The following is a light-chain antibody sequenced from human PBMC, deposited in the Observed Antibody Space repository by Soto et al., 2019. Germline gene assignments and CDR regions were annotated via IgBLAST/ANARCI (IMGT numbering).Light chain of an antibody. CDR3: KQYNDYPIT. J-gene: IGKJ5*01. CDR2: DAY. V-gene: IGKV4-1*01. Sequence: DIVMTQSPDSLAVSLGERATINCKSSQSVLYSSNSKNYLAWYQQKPGKAPKLLIYDAYSLESGVQSRFSGSESGTEFTLTISILQPDDFATYYCKQYNDYPITFGQGTRLEIK. CDR1: QSVLYSSNSKNY.